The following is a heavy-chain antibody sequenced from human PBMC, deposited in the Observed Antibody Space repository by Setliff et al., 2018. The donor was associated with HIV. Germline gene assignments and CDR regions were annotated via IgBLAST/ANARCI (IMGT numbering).Heavy chain of an antibody. D-gene: IGHD4-4*01. Sequence: ASVKVSCKASGYTFTGYYMHWVRQAPGQGLEWMGWINPNSGGTNYAQSLQGRVTLTTDTSTNTAYMGMRTLRSDDTAVYYCVREGNSDAFDIWGQGTMVTVSS. CDR3: VREGNSDAFDI. V-gene: IGHV1-2*02. CDR2: INPNSGGT. CDR1: GYTFTGYY. J-gene: IGHJ3*02.